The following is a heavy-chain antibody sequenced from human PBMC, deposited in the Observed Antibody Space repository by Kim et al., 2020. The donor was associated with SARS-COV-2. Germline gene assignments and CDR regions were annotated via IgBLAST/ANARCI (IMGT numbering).Heavy chain of an antibody. CDR3: ARDGYFDWLSHYYYGMDV. Sequence: GGSLRLSCAASGFTFSSYGMHWVRQAPGKGLEWVAVISYDGSNKYYADSVKGRFTISRDNSKNTLYLQMNSLRAEDTAVYYCARDGYFDWLSHYYYGMDVWGQGTTVTVSS. CDR1: GFTFSSYG. J-gene: IGHJ6*02. CDR2: ISYDGSNK. V-gene: IGHV3-33*05. D-gene: IGHD3-9*01.